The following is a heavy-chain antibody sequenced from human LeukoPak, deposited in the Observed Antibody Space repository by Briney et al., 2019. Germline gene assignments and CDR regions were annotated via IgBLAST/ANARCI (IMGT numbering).Heavy chain of an antibody. V-gene: IGHV1-18*01. Sequence: EASVKVSCKASGYTFTSYGISWVRQAPGQGLEWMGWISAYNDNTNYAQKLQGRVTMTTDTSTSTAYMELRSLRSDDTTVYYCASSPSGSYYFPLDYWGQGTLVTVSS. CDR2: ISAYNDNT. J-gene: IGHJ4*02. D-gene: IGHD1-26*01. CDR1: GYTFTSYG. CDR3: ASSPSGSYYFPLDY.